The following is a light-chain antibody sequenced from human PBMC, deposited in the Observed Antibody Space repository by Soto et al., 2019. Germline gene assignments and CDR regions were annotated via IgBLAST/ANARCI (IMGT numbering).Light chain of an antibody. CDR3: QQSHSIPFT. CDR2: AAC. CDR1: QSISNS. V-gene: IGKV1-39*01. J-gene: IGKJ3*01. Sequence: DIQMTQSPSSLSASVGDRVTITCRATQSISNSLNWYQHKPGEAPKLLMYAACTLQSWVPSRFSCGGYGTDFTLTISSMQPEDFATYFCQQSHSIPFTFGPETKVDIE.